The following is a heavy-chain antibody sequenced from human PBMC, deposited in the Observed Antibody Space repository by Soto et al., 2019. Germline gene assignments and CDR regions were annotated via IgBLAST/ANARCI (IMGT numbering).Heavy chain of an antibody. CDR1: GFTFSSHG. Sequence: QVQLVESGGGVVQPGRSLRLSCAASGFTFSSHGMHWVRQAPGKGLEWVAVISYDGNNKYCADSVKGRFTISRDISKKTLYLQMNSLRAEDTAVYYCAKTVEMATISFYYYGMDVWGQGTTVTVSS. CDR2: ISYDGNNK. D-gene: IGHD5-12*01. V-gene: IGHV3-30*18. CDR3: AKTVEMATISFYYYGMDV. J-gene: IGHJ6*02.